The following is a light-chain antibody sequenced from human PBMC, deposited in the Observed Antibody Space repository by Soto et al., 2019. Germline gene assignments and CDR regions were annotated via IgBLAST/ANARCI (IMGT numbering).Light chain of an antibody. CDR3: HKYNSSPFT. CDR1: QDLSNY. CDR2: TAS. V-gene: IGKV1-27*01. J-gene: IGKJ3*01. Sequence: DIQMTQSPASLSASVGDRVTITCRASQDLSNYLAWYQQKPGNVPELLIYTASTLQSGVPSRFSGSGSGTDFTLTISSLQPEDVATYYCHKYNSSPFTFGPGTKVDIK.